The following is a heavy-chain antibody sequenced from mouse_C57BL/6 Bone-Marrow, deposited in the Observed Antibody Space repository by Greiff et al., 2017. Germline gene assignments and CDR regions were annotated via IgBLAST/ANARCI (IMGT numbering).Heavy chain of an antibody. CDR2: IDPSDSYT. CDR3: AADGDYGFAY. V-gene: IGHV1-69*01. Sequence: QVQLQQPGAELVMPGASVKLSCKASGYTFTSYWMHWVKQRPGQGLEWIGEIDPSDSYTNDNQKFKGKSTLTVDKSSSTAYMQLSSLTSEDSAGYYCAADGDYGFAYWGQGTLVTVAA. CDR1: GYTFTSYW. J-gene: IGHJ3*01. D-gene: IGHD2-13*01.